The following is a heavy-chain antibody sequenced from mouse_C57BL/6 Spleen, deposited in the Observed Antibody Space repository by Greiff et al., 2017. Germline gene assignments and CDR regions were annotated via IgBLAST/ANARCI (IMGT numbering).Heavy chain of an antibody. CDR1: GFTFSSYA. CDR2: ISDGGSYT. D-gene: IGHD2-4*01. Sequence: EVKLVASGGGLVKPGGSLKLSCAASGFTFSSYAMSWVRPTPATRLEWVATISDGGSYTYYPDNVKGRFTISRDNAKNNLYLQMSHLKSEDTAMYYCARVYYDYSYAYWGQGTLVTVAA. J-gene: IGHJ3*01. CDR3: ARVYYDYSYAY. V-gene: IGHV5-4*03.